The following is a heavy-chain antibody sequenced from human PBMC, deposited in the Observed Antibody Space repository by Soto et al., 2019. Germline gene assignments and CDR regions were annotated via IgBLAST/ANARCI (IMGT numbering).Heavy chain of an antibody. CDR1: GFTFDDYA. CDR3: VKGHDDNWFDP. J-gene: IGHJ5*02. V-gene: IGHV3-9*01. Sequence: EVQLVESGGGLVQPGRSLRLSCAASGFTFDDYAMHWVRQAPGKGLEWVSGISWNSGSIGYADSVKGRFTISRDNAKNSLYLQMNSLRAEDTALYYCVKGHDDNWFDPWGQGTLVTVSS. CDR2: ISWNSGSI. D-gene: IGHD3-16*01.